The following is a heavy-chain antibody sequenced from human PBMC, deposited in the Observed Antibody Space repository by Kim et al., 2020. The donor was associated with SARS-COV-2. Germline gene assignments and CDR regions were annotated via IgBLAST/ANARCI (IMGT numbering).Heavy chain of an antibody. V-gene: IGHV1-69*06. CDR1: GGTFSSYA. CDR2: IIPIFGTA. D-gene: IGHD2-2*01. Sequence: SVKVSCKASGGTFSSYAISWVRQAPGQGLEWMGGIIPIFGTANYAQKFQGRVTITADKSTSTAYMELSSLRSEDTAVYYCAGGVVVPAAMPERDYYYYGMDVWGQGTTVTVSS. CDR3: AGGVVVPAAMPERDYYYYGMDV. J-gene: IGHJ6*02.